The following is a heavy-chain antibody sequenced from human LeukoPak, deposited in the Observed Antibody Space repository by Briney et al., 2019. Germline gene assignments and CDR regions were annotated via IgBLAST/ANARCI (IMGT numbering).Heavy chain of an antibody. CDR1: GYTFTSYA. J-gene: IGHJ4*02. D-gene: IGHD3-10*01. Sequence: ASVKVSCKASGYTFTSYAMHWVRQAPGQRLEWMGWINAGNGYTKYSQKFQGRVTITRDTSASTAYMELSSLRSEDTAVYYCAREEEWFGESPFDYWGQGTLVTVPS. CDR3: AREEEWFGESPFDY. V-gene: IGHV1-3*01. CDR2: INAGNGYT.